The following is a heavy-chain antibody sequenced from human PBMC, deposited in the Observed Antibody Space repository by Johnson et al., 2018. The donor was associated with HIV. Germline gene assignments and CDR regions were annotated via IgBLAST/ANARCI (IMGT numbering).Heavy chain of an antibody. Sequence: QVQLVESGGGVVQPGRSLRLSCGGSGFTFRTYDLHWVRQAPGTGLEWVAVILYDGTKNYYADSVKGRFTISRDNSKNTLYFQMSSLRAEDTALYYCVRDDRPDGFDIWGQGTMVTVSS. CDR3: VRDDRPDGFDI. V-gene: IGHV3-30*14. J-gene: IGHJ3*02. CDR1: GFTFRTYD. CDR2: ILYDGTKN.